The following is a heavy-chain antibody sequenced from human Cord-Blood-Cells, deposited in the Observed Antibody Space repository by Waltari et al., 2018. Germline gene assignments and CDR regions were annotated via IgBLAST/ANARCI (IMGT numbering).Heavy chain of an antibody. D-gene: IGHD4-17*01. Sequence: EVQLVESGGGLIQPGGSLRLSCAASGFTVSSNYMSWVRQAPGKGLEWVAGICSGGSTYYADSVKGRFTMSRDNSKNTLCLQMNSLRAEDTAVYYCARVGGSYGDYDAFDIWGQGTMVTVSS. CDR2: ICSGGST. CDR1: GFTVSSNY. V-gene: IGHV3-53*01. CDR3: ARVGGSYGDYDAFDI. J-gene: IGHJ3*02.